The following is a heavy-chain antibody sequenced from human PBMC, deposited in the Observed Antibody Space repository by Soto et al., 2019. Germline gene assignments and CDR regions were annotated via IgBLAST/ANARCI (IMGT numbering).Heavy chain of an antibody. Sequence: SVKVSCKASGGTFSSYAISWVRQAPGQGLEWMGGIIPIFGTANYAQKFQGRVTITADESTSTAYMELSSLRSEDTAVYYCARGYTLYGSGSDHVAFDIWGQGTMVTVSS. CDR3: ARGYTLYGSGSDHVAFDI. J-gene: IGHJ3*02. V-gene: IGHV1-69*13. CDR2: IIPIFGTA. CDR1: GGTFSSYA. D-gene: IGHD3-10*01.